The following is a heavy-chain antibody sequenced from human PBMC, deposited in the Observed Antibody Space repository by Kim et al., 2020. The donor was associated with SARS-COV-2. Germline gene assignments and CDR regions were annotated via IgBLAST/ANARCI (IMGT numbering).Heavy chain of an antibody. Sequence: ETLSLTCTVSGGSISSYYWSWIRQPPGKGLEWIGYIYYSGSTNYNPSLKSRVTISVDTSKNQFSLKLSSVTAADTAVYYCAREGVDTAMAGPFDYWGQGTLVTVSS. CDR1: GGSISSYY. J-gene: IGHJ4*02. V-gene: IGHV4-59*01. D-gene: IGHD5-18*01. CDR3: AREGVDTAMAGPFDY. CDR2: IYYSGST.